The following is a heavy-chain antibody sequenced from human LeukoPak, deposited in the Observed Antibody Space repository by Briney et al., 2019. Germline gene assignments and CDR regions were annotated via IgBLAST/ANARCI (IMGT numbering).Heavy chain of an antibody. Sequence: GRSLRLSCAASGFTFDDYAMRWVRQAPGKGLEWVSGISWNSGSIGYADSVKGRFTISRDNAKNSLYLQMNSLRAEDTALYYCAKDYYYDSSGYYSDWGQGTLVTVSS. CDR1: GFTFDDYA. D-gene: IGHD3-22*01. J-gene: IGHJ4*02. CDR3: AKDYYYDSSGYYSD. V-gene: IGHV3-9*01. CDR2: ISWNSGSI.